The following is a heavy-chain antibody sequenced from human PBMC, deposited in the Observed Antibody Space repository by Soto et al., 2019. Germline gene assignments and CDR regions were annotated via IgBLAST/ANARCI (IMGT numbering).Heavy chain of an antibody. D-gene: IGHD2-21*02. CDR3: AVPRRTTVVTPGYFQH. J-gene: IGHJ1*01. CDR2: IIPIFGTA. Sequence: SVKVSCRASRGTFSSYAISWVRQAPGQGLEWMGGIIPIFGTANYAQKFQGRVTITADESTSTAYMELSSLRSEDTAVYYCAVPRRTTVVTPGYFQHWGQGTLVTVSS. V-gene: IGHV1-69*13. CDR1: RGTFSSYA.